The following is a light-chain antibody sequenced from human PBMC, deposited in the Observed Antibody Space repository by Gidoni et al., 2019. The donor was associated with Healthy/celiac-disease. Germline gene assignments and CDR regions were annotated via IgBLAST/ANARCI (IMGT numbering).Light chain of an antibody. CDR2: GAS. CDR1: QSVSSN. CDR3: QQYNNWPPVCS. V-gene: IGKV3-15*01. Sequence: EIVMTQSPATLSVSPGERATLSCRASQSVSSNLAWYQQQPGQAPRLLIYGASTRATGIPARFSVSGSGTEFTLTISSLQSEDFAVYYCQQYNNWPPVCSFGQGTKLEIK. J-gene: IGKJ2*04.